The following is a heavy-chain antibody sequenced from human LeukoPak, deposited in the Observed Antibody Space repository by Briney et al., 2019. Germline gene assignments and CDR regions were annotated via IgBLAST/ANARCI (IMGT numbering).Heavy chain of an antibody. CDR1: GGTFTSYA. Sequence: SVKVSCKASGGTFTSYAISWVRQAPGQGLEWMGGIIPIFGTANYAQKFQGRVTITADKSTSTAYMELSSLRSEDTAVYYCARESPPSVTPPSPFDYWGQGTLVTVSS. J-gene: IGHJ4*02. D-gene: IGHD4-17*01. CDR2: IIPIFGTA. V-gene: IGHV1-69*06. CDR3: ARESPPSVTPPSPFDY.